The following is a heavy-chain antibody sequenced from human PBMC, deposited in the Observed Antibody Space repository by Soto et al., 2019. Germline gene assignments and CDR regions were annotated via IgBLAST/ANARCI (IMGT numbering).Heavy chain of an antibody. Sequence: PGGSRRLSCAASGFTFSSYVMSWVRQAPGKGLEWVSAISGSGGNTYYADSVKGRFTISRDNSKNTLFLQMNSLRAEDTALYFCAKEMGDYYDSSGSWFDPWGQGTLVTVSS. CDR1: GFTFSSYV. V-gene: IGHV3-23*01. D-gene: IGHD3-22*01. CDR2: ISGSGGNT. CDR3: AKEMGDYYDSSGSWFDP. J-gene: IGHJ5*02.